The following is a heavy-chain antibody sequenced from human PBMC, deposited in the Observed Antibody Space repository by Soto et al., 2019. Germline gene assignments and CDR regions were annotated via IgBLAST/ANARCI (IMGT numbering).Heavy chain of an antibody. CDR2: INPSGGST. CDR3: VRDSRTLTFYPTFDY. V-gene: IGHV1-46*01. D-gene: IGHD7-27*01. CDR1: GYTFTSYY. Sequence: QVHLVQSGAEVKKPGASVKVSCKASGYTFTSYYMHWVRQAPGQGLEWMGVINPSGGSTSYAQKFQGRVTMTRDTSTNTVYMELGSLRSDDTAVYYCVRDSRTLTFYPTFDYWGQGTLVTVSS. J-gene: IGHJ4*02.